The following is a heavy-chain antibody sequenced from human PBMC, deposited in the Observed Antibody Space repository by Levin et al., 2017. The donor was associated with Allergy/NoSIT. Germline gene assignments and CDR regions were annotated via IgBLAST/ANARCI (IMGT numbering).Heavy chain of an antibody. CDR2: ISSSSSYI. CDR1: GFTFSSYS. Sequence: GGSLRLSCAASGFTFSSYSMNWVRQAPGKGLEWVSSISSSSSYIYYADSVKGRFTISRDNAKNSLYLQMNSLRAEDTAVYYCARDIAARLRSQGGAFDIWGQGTMVTVSS. CDR3: ARDIAARLRSQGGAFDI. V-gene: IGHV3-21*01. D-gene: IGHD6-6*01. J-gene: IGHJ3*02.